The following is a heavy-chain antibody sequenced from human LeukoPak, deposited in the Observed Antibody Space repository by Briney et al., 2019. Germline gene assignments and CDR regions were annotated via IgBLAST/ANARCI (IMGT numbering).Heavy chain of an antibody. D-gene: IGHD3-10*01. V-gene: IGHV4-39*07. CDR3: ARGDYYL. J-gene: IGHJ5*02. Sequence: SETLSLTCTVSGGSITGGSYYWAWICQSPGKGLEWIGSIYYSGSTHYSSSLKSRVTISVDTSKNQFSLKLSSVTAADTAVYYCARGDYYLWGQGTLVTVSS. CDR1: GGSITGGSYY. CDR2: IYYSGST.